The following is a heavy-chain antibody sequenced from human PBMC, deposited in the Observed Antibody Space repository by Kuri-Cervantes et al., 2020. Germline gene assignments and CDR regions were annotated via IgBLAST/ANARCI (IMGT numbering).Heavy chain of an antibody. D-gene: IGHD5-12*01. J-gene: IGHJ6*03. CDR2: ISAYNGNT. CDR3: ARDGGWLPPFIKAYYYYMDV. V-gene: IGHV1-18*01. CDR1: GYTFTSYG. Sequence: ASVKVSCKASGYTFTSYGISWVRQAPGQGLEWMGWISAYNGNTNYAQKLQGRVTITADKSTSTAYMELSSLRSEDTAVYYCARDGGWLPPFIKAYYYYMDVWGKGTTVTVSS.